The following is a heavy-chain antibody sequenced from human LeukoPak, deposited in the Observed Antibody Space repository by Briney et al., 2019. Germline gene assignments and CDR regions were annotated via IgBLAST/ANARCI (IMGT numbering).Heavy chain of an antibody. Sequence: GGSLRLSCAASGFTFSSYGMHWVRQAPGKGLEWVSAISGSGGSTYYADSVKGRFTISRDNSKNTLYLQMNSLRAEDTAVYYCAKVGYYYGSGSNPSHGPSFDYWGQGTLVTVSS. D-gene: IGHD3-10*01. CDR1: GFTFSSYG. CDR3: AKVGYYYGSGSNPSHGPSFDY. V-gene: IGHV3-23*01. CDR2: ISGSGGST. J-gene: IGHJ4*02.